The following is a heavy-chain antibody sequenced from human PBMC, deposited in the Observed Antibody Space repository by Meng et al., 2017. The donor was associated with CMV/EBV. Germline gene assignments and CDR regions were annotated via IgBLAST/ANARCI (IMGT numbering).Heavy chain of an antibody. V-gene: IGHV3-7*01. D-gene: IGHD7-27*01. CDR1: GFTFSSYW. Sequence: GESLKISCAASGFTFSSYWMSWVRQAPGEGLEWVANIKQDGSEKYYVDSVKGRFTISRDNAKNSLYLQMNSLRAEDTAVYYCARENWGDAFDIWGQGTMVTVSS. CDR2: IKQDGSEK. CDR3: ARENWGDAFDI. J-gene: IGHJ3*02.